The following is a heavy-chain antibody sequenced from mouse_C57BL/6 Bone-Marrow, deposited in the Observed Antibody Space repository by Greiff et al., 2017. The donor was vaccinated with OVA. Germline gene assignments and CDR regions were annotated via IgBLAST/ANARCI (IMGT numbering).Heavy chain of an antibody. V-gene: IGHV1-47*01. CDR2: FPPYNDDT. CDR1: GYTFTTYP. CDR3: ARRKLVGSGYWFAY. Sequence: QVQLLQSGAELVKPGASVKLSCTASGYTFTTYPIEWMHQNHGKSLEWIGNFPPYNDDTKYTEKFKGKATLTVEKSSSTVYLEHSRLTSDDSAVYYCARRKLVGSGYWFAYWGQGTLVTVSA. D-gene: IGHD3-2*02. J-gene: IGHJ3*01.